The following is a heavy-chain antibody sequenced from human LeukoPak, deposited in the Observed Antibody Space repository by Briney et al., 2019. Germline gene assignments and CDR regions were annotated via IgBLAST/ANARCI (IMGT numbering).Heavy chain of an antibody. D-gene: IGHD3-22*01. V-gene: IGHV3-9*01. CDR1: GFTFDDYA. CDR3: AKANYDSSFDY. Sequence: PGGSLRLSCAASGFTFDDYAMHWVRQAPGKGLEWVSGISWNSGSIGYADSVKGRFTISRDNAKNSLYLQMNSLRAEDTALYYCAKANYDSSFDYWGQGTLVTGSS. CDR2: ISWNSGSI. J-gene: IGHJ4*02.